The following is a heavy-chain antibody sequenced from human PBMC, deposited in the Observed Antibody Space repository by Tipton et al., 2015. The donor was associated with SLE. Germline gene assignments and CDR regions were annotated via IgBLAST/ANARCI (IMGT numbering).Heavy chain of an antibody. Sequence: LRLSCTVSGGSISSSSYYWGWIRQPPGKGLEWIGSIYYSGSTYFNPSLKSRVTMSVDTSKNPFSLNLSSMTAADTAVFYCARQLTTVTTLGAFDIWGQGTMVTVSS. V-gene: IGHV4-39*07. CDR3: ARQLTTVTTLGAFDI. CDR2: IYYSGST. D-gene: IGHD4-17*01. CDR1: GGSISSSSYY. J-gene: IGHJ3*02.